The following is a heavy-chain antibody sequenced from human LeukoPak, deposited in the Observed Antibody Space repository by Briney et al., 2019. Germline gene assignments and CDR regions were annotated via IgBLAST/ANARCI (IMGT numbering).Heavy chain of an antibody. D-gene: IGHD5-18*01. CDR1: GGSVSSGSYY. V-gene: IGHV4-61*01. CDR2: IYYSGST. J-gene: IGHJ4*02. Sequence: PSGTLSLTCTVSGGSVSSGSYYWSWIRQPPGKGLEWIGYIYYSGSTNYNSSLKSRVTISVDTSKNQFSLKLRSVTAADTAVYYCARDQGIQLPFDCWGQGTLVTVSS. CDR3: ARDQGIQLPFDC.